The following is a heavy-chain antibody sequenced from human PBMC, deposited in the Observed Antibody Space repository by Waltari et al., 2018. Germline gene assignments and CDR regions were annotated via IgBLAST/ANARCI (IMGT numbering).Heavy chain of an antibody. CDR3: ASSLLRYFDWLFGY. Sequence: QVQLVQSGAEVKKPGASVKVSCKASGYTFTSYAMHWVRQAPGQRLEWMGWLNAGNGNTKYSQKFQGRVTITRDTSASTAYMELSSLRSEDTAVYYCASSLLRYFDWLFGYWGQGTLVTVSS. J-gene: IGHJ4*02. V-gene: IGHV1-3*01. CDR1: GYTFTSYA. CDR2: LNAGNGNT. D-gene: IGHD3-9*01.